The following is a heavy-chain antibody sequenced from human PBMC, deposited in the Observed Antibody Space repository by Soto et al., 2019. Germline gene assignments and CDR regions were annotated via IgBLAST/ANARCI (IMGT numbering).Heavy chain of an antibody. Sequence: PVGSLRLSCAASGFTFSSYSMNWVRQAPGKGLEWVSSISSSSSYIYYADSVKGRFTISRDNAKNSLYLQMNSLRAEDTAVYYCARDGVEDDFWSGYSPYYYYYGMDVWGQGTTVTVSS. D-gene: IGHD3-3*01. J-gene: IGHJ6*02. CDR2: ISSSSSYI. CDR1: GFTFSSYS. CDR3: ARDGVEDDFWSGYSPYYYYYGMDV. V-gene: IGHV3-21*01.